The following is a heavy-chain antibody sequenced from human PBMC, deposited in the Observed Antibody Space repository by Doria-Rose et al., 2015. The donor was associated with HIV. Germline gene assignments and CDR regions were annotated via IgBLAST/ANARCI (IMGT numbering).Heavy chain of an antibody. J-gene: IGHJ4*02. CDR1: GVSLSSPGMG. CDR2: IFSDDER. CDR3: ARIKSSRWYHKYYFDF. Sequence: QVTLKESGPVLVKPTETLTPTCTVSGVSLSSPGMGVSWIRQPPGEALEWLANIFSDDERSYKTYLKSRLTISRGTSKSQVVLTMTDMDPVDTATYYCARIKSSRWYHKYYFDFWGQGTLVIVSA. V-gene: IGHV2-26*01. D-gene: IGHD6-13*01.